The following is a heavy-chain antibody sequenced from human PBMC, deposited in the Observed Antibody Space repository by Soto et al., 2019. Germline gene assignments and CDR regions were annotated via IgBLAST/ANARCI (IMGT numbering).Heavy chain of an antibody. CDR3: ARTTAVPNTLRSRYFFDY. J-gene: IGHJ4*02. CDR2: VYYSGTT. Sequence: QVQLPVSGPGLLKPSETLSLTCSVSGGSVSDKTYYWSWIRQPPGKRLEWIGYVYYSGTTNYNPSLKSRVTISVDLSKNRFSLRLSSVTTADTALYYCARTTAVPNTLRSRYFFDYWGQGTLVTVSS. V-gene: IGHV4-61*01. CDR1: GGSVSDKTYY. D-gene: IGHD4-17*01.